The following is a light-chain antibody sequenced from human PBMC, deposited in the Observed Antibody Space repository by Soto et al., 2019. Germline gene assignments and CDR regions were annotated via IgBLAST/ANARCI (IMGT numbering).Light chain of an antibody. CDR3: QQYNSFPWT. J-gene: IGKJ1*01. Sequence: DTQMTQSPSTLSASVGDRVTITCRASQSFSSWLAWYQQKPGKAPKLLIYKASTLQTGVPSRFSGSESVTEFTLTISSLQPDDFATYYCQQYNSFPWTFGQGTKVEVK. CDR1: QSFSSW. CDR2: KAS. V-gene: IGKV1-5*03.